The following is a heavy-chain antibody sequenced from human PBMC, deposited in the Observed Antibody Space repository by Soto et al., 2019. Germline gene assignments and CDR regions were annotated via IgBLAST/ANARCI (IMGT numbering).Heavy chain of an antibody. D-gene: IGHD2-21*01. V-gene: IGHV4-59*01. CDR3: TRGGDAYKNGH. CDR1: GVSISSGY. Sequence: SETLSLTCSVSGVSISSGYWTWIRHPPGKGLEWIGYIYLGGSINYNPSLKSRVTMSVDTSKNQFSLKLTSVNAADTAVYYCTRGGDAYKNGHWGQGTLVTVSS. CDR2: IYLGGSI. J-gene: IGHJ4*02.